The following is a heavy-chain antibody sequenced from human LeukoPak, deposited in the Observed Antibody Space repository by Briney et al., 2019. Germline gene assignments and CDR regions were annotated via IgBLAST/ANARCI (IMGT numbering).Heavy chain of an antibody. CDR1: GFTFSRYG. V-gene: IGHV3-30*02. Sequence: TGGSLRLSCEASGFTFSRYGMHWVRQTPGKGLEWVAYIQFDGNNKRYADSEKGRFTISRDNSKNTLYLQMNTLKAEDTALYYCAKKEPGNGDRFDYWGQGTLFTVSS. J-gene: IGHJ4*02. D-gene: IGHD2-8*01. CDR3: AKKEPGNGDRFDY. CDR2: IQFDGNNK.